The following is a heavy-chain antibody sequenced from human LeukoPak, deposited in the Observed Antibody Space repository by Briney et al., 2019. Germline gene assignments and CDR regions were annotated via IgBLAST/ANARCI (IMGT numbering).Heavy chain of an antibody. V-gene: IGHV1-18*01. CDR1: GYTFTSYG. CDR3: ARVLPTYCSSTSCYSHYYYGMDV. J-gene: IGHJ6*02. D-gene: IGHD2-2*02. CDR2: ISAYNGNT. Sequence: VASVKVSCKASGYTFTSYGISWVRQAPGQGLEWMGWISAYNGNTNYAQKLQGRVTMTTDTSTSTAYMELSSLRSEDTAVYYCARVLPTYCSSTSCYSHYYYGMDVWGQGTTVTVSS.